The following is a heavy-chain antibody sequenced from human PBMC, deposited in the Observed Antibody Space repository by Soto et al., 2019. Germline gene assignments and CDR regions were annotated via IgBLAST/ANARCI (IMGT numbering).Heavy chain of an antibody. J-gene: IGHJ4*02. Sequence: QVQLVQSGAEVQKPGSSVKVSCKASGGTFSNYTITWVRQAPGQGLEWMGRIIPILDIANYAKKFQGRVTITADKSTSTAHMELSSLRSEDTAVYYCARDVGLGPVTVSTHVDYWGQGTLVIVSS. CDR2: IIPILDIA. D-gene: IGHD4-17*01. CDR3: ARDVGLGPVTVSTHVDY. CDR1: GGTFSNYT. V-gene: IGHV1-69*08.